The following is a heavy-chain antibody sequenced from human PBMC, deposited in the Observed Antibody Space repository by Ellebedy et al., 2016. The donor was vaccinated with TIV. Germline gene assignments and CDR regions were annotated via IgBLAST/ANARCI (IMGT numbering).Heavy chain of an antibody. V-gene: IGHV3-48*03. D-gene: IGHD3-10*01. J-gene: IGHJ6*02. CDR1: GFTFSSYE. Sequence: PGGSLRLSCAASGFTFSSYEMNWVRQAPGKGLEWVSYISSSGSTIYYADSVKGRFTISRDNAKNSLYLQMNRLRAEDTAVYYCASRVKWFGELLTGGMDVWGQGTTVTVSS. CDR3: ASRVKWFGELLTGGMDV. CDR2: ISSSGSTI.